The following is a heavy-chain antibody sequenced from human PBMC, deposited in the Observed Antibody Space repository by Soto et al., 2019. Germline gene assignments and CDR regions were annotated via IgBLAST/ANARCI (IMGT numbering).Heavy chain of an antibody. V-gene: IGHV4-31*03. CDR2: IYYSGST. D-gene: IGHD3-16*01. CDR3: AREGRPYDYVWGSYSLGGAFDI. CDR1: GGSISSGGYY. J-gene: IGHJ3*02. Sequence: QVQLQESGPGLVKPSQTLSLTCTVSGGSISSGGYYWSWIRQHPGKGLEWIGYIYYSGSTYYNPSLKIRVTISVDTSKNQFALKLRSVTAADTAVYYCAREGRPYDYVWGSYSLGGAFDIWGQGTMVTVSS.